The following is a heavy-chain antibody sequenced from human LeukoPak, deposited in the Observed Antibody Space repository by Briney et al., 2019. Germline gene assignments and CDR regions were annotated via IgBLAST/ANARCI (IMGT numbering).Heavy chain of an antibody. D-gene: IGHD1-1*01. CDR1: GFTFSSNA. Sequence: GRSLRLSCAASGFTFSSNAIHWVRQAPGKGLEWVAEISYDGGNTYYADSVKGRFTISRDNSKNTLYLQMNSLRAEDTAVYYCAKERTGIHFDYWGQGTLVTVSS. CDR3: AKERTGIHFDY. CDR2: ISYDGGNT. J-gene: IGHJ4*02. V-gene: IGHV3-30-3*01.